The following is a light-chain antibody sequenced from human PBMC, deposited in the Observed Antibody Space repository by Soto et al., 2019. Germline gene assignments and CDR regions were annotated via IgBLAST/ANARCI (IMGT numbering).Light chain of an antibody. CDR1: SSNIGSNY. Sequence: QSVLTQPPSASGTPGQRVTISCSGSSSNIGSNYVYWYQQLPGTAPKLLIYTNHQRPSGVPDRFSGSKSGTSASLAISGLRSEDEADYYCAAWDDSLSRRVFGGGTKVTVL. V-gene: IGLV1-47*01. CDR2: TNH. CDR3: AAWDDSLSRRV. J-gene: IGLJ2*01.